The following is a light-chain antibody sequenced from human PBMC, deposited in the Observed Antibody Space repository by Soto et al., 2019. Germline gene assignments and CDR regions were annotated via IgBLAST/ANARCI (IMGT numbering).Light chain of an antibody. V-gene: IGKV1-5*03. CDR3: QQYNSYPFT. J-gene: IGKJ3*01. CDR2: KAS. CDR1: QSISSW. Sequence: DIQMTQSPSTLSASVGDRVTITCRASQSISSWLAWYQQKPGKAPKVLIYKASSLESGVPSRFSGSGSGTAFTLTISSLQPDDFATYYCQQYNSYPFTFGPGTKVDIK.